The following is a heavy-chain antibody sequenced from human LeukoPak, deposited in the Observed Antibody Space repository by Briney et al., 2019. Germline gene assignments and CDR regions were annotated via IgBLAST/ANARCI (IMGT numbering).Heavy chain of an antibody. CDR3: TTEYEGSGSAFDI. CDR2: IKSRADGETT. D-gene: IGHD1-26*01. J-gene: IGHJ3*02. V-gene: IGHV3-15*01. Sequence: KPGGSLRLSCAASGFTFINAWMSWVRQAPGKGLEWVGRIKSRADGETTDYAAPVKGRFTISRDNSKNTLQMNSLKIEDTAVYYCTTEYEGSGSAFDIWGQGTMVTVSS. CDR1: GFTFINAW.